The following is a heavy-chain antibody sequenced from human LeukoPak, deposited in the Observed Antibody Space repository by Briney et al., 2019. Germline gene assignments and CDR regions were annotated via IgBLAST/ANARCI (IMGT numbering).Heavy chain of an antibody. D-gene: IGHD2-2*01. CDR2: IWYDGSNR. CDR3: ARDPRPVVPAFRYFDY. Sequence: GGSLRLSCAASGFTFSSYGMHWVRQAPGKGLEWVAVIWYDGSNRYYADSVKGRFTISRDNSKSTLYLQMNSLRAEDTAVYYCARDPRPVVPAFRYFDYWGQGTLVTVSS. J-gene: IGHJ4*02. V-gene: IGHV3-33*01. CDR1: GFTFSSYG.